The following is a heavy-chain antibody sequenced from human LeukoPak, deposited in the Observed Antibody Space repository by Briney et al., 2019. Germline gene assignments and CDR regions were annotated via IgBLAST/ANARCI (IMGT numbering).Heavy chain of an antibody. CDR2: ISGSGGST. Sequence: GGSLRLSCAASGFTFSSYAMSWVRQAPGKGLEWVSAISGSGGSTYYADSVKGRFTISRDNSKNTLYLQMNSLRAEDTAVYYYAKALYSSGWYESGYYYYGMDVWGQGTTVTVSS. CDR3: AKALYSSGWYESGYYYYGMDV. J-gene: IGHJ6*02. D-gene: IGHD6-19*01. V-gene: IGHV3-23*01. CDR1: GFTFSSYA.